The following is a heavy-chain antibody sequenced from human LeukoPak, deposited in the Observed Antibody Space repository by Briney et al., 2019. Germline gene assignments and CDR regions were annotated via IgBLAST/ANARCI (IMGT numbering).Heavy chain of an antibody. J-gene: IGHJ4*02. CDR2: IWYDGSNK. Sequence: GGSLRLSCAASGFTFSSYGMHWVRQAPGKGLEGVAVIWYDGSNKYYADSVKGRFTISRDNSKNTLYLQMNSLRAEDTAVYYCAKGGITMVRGALGYWGQGTLVTVSS. V-gene: IGHV3-33*06. D-gene: IGHD3-10*01. CDR3: AKGGITMVRGALGY. CDR1: GFTFSSYG.